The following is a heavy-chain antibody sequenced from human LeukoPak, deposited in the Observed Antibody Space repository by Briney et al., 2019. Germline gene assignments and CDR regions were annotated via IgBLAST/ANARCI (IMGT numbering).Heavy chain of an antibody. D-gene: IGHD2-2*01. Sequence: KPSETLSLTCTVSGGSISSSSYYWGWIRQPPGKGLEWIGSIYYSGSTYYNPSLKSRVTISVDTSKNQFSLKLSSVTAADTAVYYCARIPAAIGIYYYYYMDVWGKGTTVTVSS. CDR1: GGSISSSSYY. CDR2: IYYSGST. CDR3: ARIPAAIGIYYYYYMDV. J-gene: IGHJ6*03. V-gene: IGHV4-39*01.